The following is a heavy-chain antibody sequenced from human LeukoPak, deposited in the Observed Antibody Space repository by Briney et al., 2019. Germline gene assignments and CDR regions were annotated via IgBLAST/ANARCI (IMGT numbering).Heavy chain of an antibody. J-gene: IGHJ4*02. Sequence: GGSLRLSCAASGLTFSPCAMSWVRQAPGKGLEWVSTITGSGGDTFYSDSVKGRFTISRDNSKSTLYLQMDSLRAEDTAVYYCAKKGGIVGTTGNYFDSWGQGTLVIVSS. V-gene: IGHV3-23*01. CDR1: GLTFSPCA. CDR2: ITGSGGDT. CDR3: AKKGGIVGTTGNYFDS. D-gene: IGHD1-26*01.